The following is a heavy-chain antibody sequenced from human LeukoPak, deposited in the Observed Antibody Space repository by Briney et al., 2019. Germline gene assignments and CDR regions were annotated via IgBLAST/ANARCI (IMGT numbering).Heavy chain of an antibody. CDR1: GFTFSSYA. Sequence: PGGSLRLSCAASGFTFSSYAMSWVRQAPGKGLEWVAVISYDGSDKFYADSVKGRFTISRDSSKNTLYLQMNSLRAEDTAVYYCARDLLGYNYYYMDVWGKGTTVTVSS. J-gene: IGHJ6*03. CDR2: ISYDGSDK. D-gene: IGHD3-16*02. CDR3: ARDLLGYNYYYMDV. V-gene: IGHV3-30*04.